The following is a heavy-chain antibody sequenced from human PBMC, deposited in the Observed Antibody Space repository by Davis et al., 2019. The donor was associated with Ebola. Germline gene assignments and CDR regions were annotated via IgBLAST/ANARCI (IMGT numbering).Heavy chain of an antibody. J-gene: IGHJ6*02. D-gene: IGHD5-12*01. CDR1: GFSLSPFG. CDR3: ATMDIVIVVGVHATDV. CDR2: ISSTGDAS. V-gene: IGHV3-48*03. Sequence: PGGSLRLSCTASGFSLSPFGMNWVRQAPGKGLEWVSYISSTGDASDYADSVRGRFSISRDNAQNSLYLEMSNLRADDTAVYYCATMDIVIVVGVHATDVWGQGTTVIVSS.